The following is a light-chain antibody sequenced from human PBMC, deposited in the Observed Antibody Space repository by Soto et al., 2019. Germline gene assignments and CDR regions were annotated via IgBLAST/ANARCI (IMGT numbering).Light chain of an antibody. CDR3: QQYGSSPPIT. CDR1: QSVSNRY. J-gene: IGKJ5*01. CDR2: GAS. Sequence: EIVLTQSPGTLSLSPGDGATLSCRASQSVSNRYLAWYQQKPGQAPRLLISGASSRATGIPDRFSGSGSGTDFTLTISRLEPEDFAVYYCQQYGSSPPITFGQGTRLENK. V-gene: IGKV3-20*01.